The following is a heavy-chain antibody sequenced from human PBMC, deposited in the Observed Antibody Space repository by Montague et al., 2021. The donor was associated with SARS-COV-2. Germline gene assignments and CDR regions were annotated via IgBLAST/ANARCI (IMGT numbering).Heavy chain of an antibody. Sequence: SETLSLTCTVSGGSTASHYWNWIRQSPGKRPEWIGYVYYNGDTKNNPSLQSRVTISIDTSENQFSLRLNSVTAADTAVYFCARGGGFDPWGQGRLVTVSS. D-gene: IGHD3-10*01. CDR2: VYYNGDT. J-gene: IGHJ3*01. CDR3: ARGGGFDP. V-gene: IGHV4-59*08. CDR1: GGSTASHY.